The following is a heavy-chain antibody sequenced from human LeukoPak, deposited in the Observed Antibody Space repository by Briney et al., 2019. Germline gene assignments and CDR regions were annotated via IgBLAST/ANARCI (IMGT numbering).Heavy chain of an antibody. CDR1: GYSISSGYY. J-gene: IGHJ4*02. D-gene: IGHD2-8*01. V-gene: IGHV4-38-2*02. Sequence: SETLSLTCTVSGYSISSGYYWGWIRQPPGKGLEWIGSFYHSGSTYYNPSLKSRVTISVDTSKNQFSLKLSSVTAADTAVYYCARGGGYCTNGVCYYFDYWGQGTLVTVSS. CDR2: FYHSGST. CDR3: ARGGGYCTNGVCYYFDY.